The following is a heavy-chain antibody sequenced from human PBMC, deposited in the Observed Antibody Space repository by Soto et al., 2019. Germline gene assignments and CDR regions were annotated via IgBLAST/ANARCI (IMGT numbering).Heavy chain of an antibody. Sequence: GGSLRLSCAASGFTFSSYSMNWVRQAPGKGLEWVSYISSSSSTIYYADSVKGRFTISRDNAKNSLYLQMNSLRDEDTAVYYCARDLSKYSSSPSRTYYGMDVWGQGTTVTVSS. V-gene: IGHV3-48*02. J-gene: IGHJ6*02. D-gene: IGHD6-13*01. CDR1: GFTFSSYS. CDR2: ISSSSSTI. CDR3: ARDLSKYSSSPSRTYYGMDV.